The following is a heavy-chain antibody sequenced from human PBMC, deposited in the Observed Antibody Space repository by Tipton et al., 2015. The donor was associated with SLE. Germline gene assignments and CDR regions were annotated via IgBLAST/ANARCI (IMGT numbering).Heavy chain of an antibody. CDR3: ARYGDDYGDNAHALET. Sequence: TLSLTCTVSGGSISSYYWGWIRQPPGKGLEWIGYIYHSGYSSTNYNPSLKSRVTLSVDTSKNQCFLKLNSVTAADTAVYYCARYGDDYGDNAHALETWGQGTLVIVSA. J-gene: IGHJ3*02. D-gene: IGHD4-17*01. CDR1: GGSISSYY. V-gene: IGHV4-4*09. CDR2: IYHSGYSST.